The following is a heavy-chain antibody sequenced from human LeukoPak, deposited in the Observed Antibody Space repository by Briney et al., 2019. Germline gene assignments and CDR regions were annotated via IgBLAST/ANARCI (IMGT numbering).Heavy chain of an antibody. CDR1: GDSISGYY. D-gene: IGHD1-26*01. CDR3: ARQKQLLSHFDY. CDR2: VHYGGST. V-gene: IGHV4-59*08. Sequence: SETLSLTCTVSGDSISGYYWSWIRQPPGKGLEWIGYVHYGGSTNYNPSLWSRVTISVDMSKNQFSLKLSSVTAADTAVYYCARQKQLLSHFDYWGQGTLATVSS. J-gene: IGHJ4*02.